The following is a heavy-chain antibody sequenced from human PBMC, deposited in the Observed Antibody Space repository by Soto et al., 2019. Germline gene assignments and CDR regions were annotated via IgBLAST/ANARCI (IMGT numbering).Heavy chain of an antibody. Sequence: GGSLRLSCAASGFTFSNYNMHWARQAPGKELEWVAYISYDLSDKYYADSVKGRFIISRDNSMDTLYLQMNSLRPEDTALYYCARDSYGMDVWGQGTTVTVSS. J-gene: IGHJ6*02. V-gene: IGHV3-30-3*01. CDR2: ISYDLSDK. CDR3: ARDSYGMDV. CDR1: GFTFSNYN.